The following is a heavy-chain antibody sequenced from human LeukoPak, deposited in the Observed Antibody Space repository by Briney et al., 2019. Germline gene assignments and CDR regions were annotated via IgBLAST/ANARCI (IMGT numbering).Heavy chain of an antibody. CDR1: GFTFSHSA. V-gene: IGHV3-23*01. J-gene: IGHJ4*02. CDR2: ISGGDIST. CDR3: AKSGYNRFDY. Sequence: GRSLRPSCAPSGFTFSHSAMSWVRQAPGKGLEWVSKISGGDISTYYAESVKGRFTISRDNSKNTPYLQMNSLGADDTAVYFCAKSGYNRFDYWGQGTLVTVSS. D-gene: IGHD5-24*01.